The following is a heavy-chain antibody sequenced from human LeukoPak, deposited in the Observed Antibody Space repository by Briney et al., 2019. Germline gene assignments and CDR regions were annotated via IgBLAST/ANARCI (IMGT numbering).Heavy chain of an antibody. CDR3: ARDMRYYGSGAFDY. Sequence: GGSLRLSCAASGFTFDDYGMSWVRQAPGKGLEWVSGINWNGGSKGYADSVKGRFTISRDNAKNSLYLQMNSLRAEDTAVYYCARDMRYYGSGAFDYWGQGALVTVSS. J-gene: IGHJ4*02. D-gene: IGHD3-10*01. CDR2: INWNGGSK. V-gene: IGHV3-20*04. CDR1: GFTFDDYG.